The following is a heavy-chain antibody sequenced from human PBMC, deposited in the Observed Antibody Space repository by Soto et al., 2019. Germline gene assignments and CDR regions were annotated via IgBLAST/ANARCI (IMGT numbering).Heavy chain of an antibody. Sequence: ASVKVSCKVSGYTLTELSMHWVRQAPGKGLEGMGGFDPEDAETIYAQKFQGRVTMTDDTSTDTAYMELSSLRSEDTAVYYCVIVRWKRWYLDRFYPWSQGTLFTVS. CDR2: FDPEDAET. J-gene: IGHJ5*02. CDR1: GYTLTELS. V-gene: IGHV1-24*01. CDR3: VIVRWKRWYLDRFYP. D-gene: IGHD6-13*01.